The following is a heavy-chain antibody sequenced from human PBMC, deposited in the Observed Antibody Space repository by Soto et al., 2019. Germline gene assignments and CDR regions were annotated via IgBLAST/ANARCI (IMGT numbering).Heavy chain of an antibody. J-gene: IGHJ4*02. Sequence: GGSLRLSCAASGFSVSTTYMSWVRQAPGKGLEWVSTLSDRGTSHFADSVTGRFSVSRDNSKNTLYLQVNGLRVDDTAIYYCAGDYASGGYDFRGQGTQVTVSS. V-gene: IGHV3-53*01. CDR1: GFSVSTTY. CDR3: AGDYASGGYDF. D-gene: IGHD5-12*01. CDR2: LSDRGTS.